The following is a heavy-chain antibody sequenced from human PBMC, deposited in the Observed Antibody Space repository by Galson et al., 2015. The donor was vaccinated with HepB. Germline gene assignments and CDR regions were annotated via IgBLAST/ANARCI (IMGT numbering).Heavy chain of an antibody. CDR1: GYSFTNYW. CDR3: ARPEMATRAFDI. CDR2: IYPGDSDT. D-gene: IGHD5-24*01. J-gene: IGHJ3*02. Sequence: QSGAEVKKPGESLKISCKGSGYSFTNYWIGWVRQMPGKGLEWMGVIYPGDSDTRYSLSFQGQVTISADKSISTAYLQWSSLKASDTAMYHCARPEMATRAFDIWGQGTMVTVSS. V-gene: IGHV5-51*01.